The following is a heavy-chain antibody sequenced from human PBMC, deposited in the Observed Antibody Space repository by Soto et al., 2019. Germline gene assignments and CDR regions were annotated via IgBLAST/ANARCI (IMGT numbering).Heavy chain of an antibody. CDR2: IYPRDSYT. J-gene: IGHJ5*02. V-gene: IGHV5-51*01. Sequence: PEESLTSSCKGSGYSFTTDWIVWVRQMPGKGLEWMGIIYPRDSYTKYSPSFQGQVTISVDKSINTAYLQWGSLKASDTSIYYCARLLPVADPMGWFDHWGQGSMVTVSS. CDR3: ARLLPVADPMGWFDH. D-gene: IGHD6-19*01. CDR1: GYSFTTDW.